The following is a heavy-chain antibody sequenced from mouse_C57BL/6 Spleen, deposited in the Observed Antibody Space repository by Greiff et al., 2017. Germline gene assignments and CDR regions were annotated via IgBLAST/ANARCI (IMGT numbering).Heavy chain of an antibody. CDR2: IHPNSGST. D-gene: IGHD1-1*01. CDR3: ARHGSSWFAY. J-gene: IGHJ3*01. V-gene: IGHV1-64*01. Sequence: QVQLQQPGAELVKPGASVKLSCKASGYTFTSYWMHWVKQRPGQGLEWIGRIHPNSGSTNYNEKFKSKATLTVDKSSSTAYMQLSSLTSEDSAVYYCARHGSSWFAYWGQGALVTVSA. CDR1: GYTFTSYW.